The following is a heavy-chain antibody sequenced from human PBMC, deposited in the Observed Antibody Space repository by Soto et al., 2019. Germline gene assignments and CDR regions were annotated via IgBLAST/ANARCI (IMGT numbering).Heavy chain of an antibody. D-gene: IGHD1-26*01. CDR3: ASRRSTGRALLFDP. J-gene: IGHJ5*02. CDR2: IYYSGST. Sequence: SETLSLTCTVSGGSISSGDYYWSWIRQPPGKGLEWIGYIYYSGSTYNNPSLKSRVTISVDTSKNQFSLKLSSVTAADTAVYYCASRRSTGRALLFDPWGQGTLVTSPQ. V-gene: IGHV4-30-4*01. CDR1: GGSISSGDYY.